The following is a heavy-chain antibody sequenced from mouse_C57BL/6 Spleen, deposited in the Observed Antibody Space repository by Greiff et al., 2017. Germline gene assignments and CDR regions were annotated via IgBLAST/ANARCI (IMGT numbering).Heavy chain of an antibody. V-gene: IGHV3-6*01. CDR1: GYSITSGYY. CDR2: ISYDGSN. J-gene: IGHJ2*01. Sequence: EVQLVESGPGLVKPSQSLSLTCSVTGYSITSGYYWNWIRQFPGNKLEWMGYISYDGSNNYNPSLKNRISITRDTSKNQFFLKLNSVTTEDTATYYCARYGYPYYFDYWGQGTTLTVSS. CDR3: ARYGYPYYFDY. D-gene: IGHD2-2*01.